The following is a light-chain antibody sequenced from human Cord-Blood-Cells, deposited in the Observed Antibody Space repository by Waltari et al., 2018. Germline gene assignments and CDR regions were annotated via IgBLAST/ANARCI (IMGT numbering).Light chain of an antibody. J-gene: IGLJ1*01. V-gene: IGLV2-8*01. CDR3: SSYAGSNNYV. CDR1: SSYVRGSNY. Sequence: QSALTQPPSASGSPGQSVTISCTGTSSYVRGSNYVSWYQQHPGKAPKLMIYEVSKRPSGVPDRFSGSKSGNTASLTVSGLQAEDEADYYCSSYAGSNNYVFGTGTKVTVL. CDR2: EVS.